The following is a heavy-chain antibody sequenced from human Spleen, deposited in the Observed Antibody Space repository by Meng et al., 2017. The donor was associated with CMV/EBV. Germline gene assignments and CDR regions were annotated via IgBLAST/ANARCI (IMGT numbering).Heavy chain of an antibody. J-gene: IGHJ4*02. D-gene: IGHD4-17*01. CDR1: GFTFTTYA. CDR3: AKDSPNYGDYGRFDY. Sequence: SGFTFTTYAMSWVRQAPGKGLEWVSTISARGGRKYYAASVKGRFTISRDDSKNSLFLQMNSLRVDDTAVYYCAKDSPNYGDYGRFDYWGQGTLVTVSS. V-gene: IGHV3-23*01. CDR2: ISARGGRK.